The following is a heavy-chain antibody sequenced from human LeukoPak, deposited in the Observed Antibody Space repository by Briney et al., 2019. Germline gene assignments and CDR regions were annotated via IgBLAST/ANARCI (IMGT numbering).Heavy chain of an antibody. J-gene: IGHJ5*01. D-gene: IGHD3-10*02. CDR2: IRGDGGST. V-gene: IGHV3-43*02. Sequence: GGSLRLSCEGSGFTFHDYAIHWVRQAPGKGLEWVSLIRGDGGSTHYADSVKGRFTISRDNRKNFVYLQMNSLRTEDSALYYCAKDSAYVRGDYSYNWFDFWGRGTLVTVSS. CDR1: GFTFHDYA. CDR3: AKDSAYVRGDYSYNWFDF.